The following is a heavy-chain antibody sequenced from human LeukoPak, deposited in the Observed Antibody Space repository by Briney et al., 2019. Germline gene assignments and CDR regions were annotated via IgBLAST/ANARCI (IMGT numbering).Heavy chain of an antibody. Sequence: NSSETLSLTCTVSGDFITAYYWSWIRQPPGKGLEWIGYVYYTGSTEYNFSLRSRVTVSLDMSKHQFSLNLTSVTAADTAVYYCATNTGTVFDYWGQGALVTVSS. CDR3: ATNTGTVFDY. CDR2: VYYTGST. CDR1: GDFITAYY. D-gene: IGHD7-27*01. J-gene: IGHJ4*02. V-gene: IGHV4-59*03.